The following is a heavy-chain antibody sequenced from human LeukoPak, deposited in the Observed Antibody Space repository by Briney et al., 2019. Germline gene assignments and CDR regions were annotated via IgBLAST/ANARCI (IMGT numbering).Heavy chain of an antibody. CDR2: IYSCGNT. J-gene: IGHJ4*02. Sequence: GGSLRLSCVASRFTVSTNYMCWVRQAPAKGMEWGSFIYSCGNTYYADSVKGCITISRDILKKTLYLQMDMQSAEDAAVYCCEENLAGTWYYIDYWGQGTLVTVSS. CDR1: RFTVSTNY. D-gene: IGHD2-8*02. CDR3: EENLAGTWYYIDY. V-gene: IGHV3-53*01.